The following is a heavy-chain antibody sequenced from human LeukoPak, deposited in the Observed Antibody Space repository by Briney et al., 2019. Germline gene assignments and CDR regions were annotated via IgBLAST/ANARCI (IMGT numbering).Heavy chain of an antibody. CDR3: ARATGTYCSGGSCFNWFDP. J-gene: IGHJ5*02. V-gene: IGHV1-2*06. CDR2: INPNSGGT. D-gene: IGHD2-15*01. Sequence: GASVKVSCKASGYTFTGYYMHWVRQAPGQGHEWMGRINPNSGGTNYAQRFQGRVTMTRDTSISTAYMELSRLRSDDTAVYYCARATGTYCSGGSCFNWFDPWGQGTLVTVSS. CDR1: GYTFTGYY.